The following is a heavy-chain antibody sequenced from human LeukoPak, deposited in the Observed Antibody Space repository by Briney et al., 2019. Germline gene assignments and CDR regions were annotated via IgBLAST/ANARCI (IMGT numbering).Heavy chain of an antibody. J-gene: IGHJ4*02. V-gene: IGHV3-20*04. CDR1: GFTFDDYG. D-gene: IGHD2-21*01. CDR2: INWNGGST. Sequence: GGSLRLSCAASGFTFDDYGMSWVRQAPGKGLEWVSGINWNGGSTGYADSVKGRFTISRHNAKNSLYLQMNSLRAEDTALYYCARAFKYSMSGYYFDYWGQGTLVTVSS. CDR3: ARAFKYSMSGYYFDY.